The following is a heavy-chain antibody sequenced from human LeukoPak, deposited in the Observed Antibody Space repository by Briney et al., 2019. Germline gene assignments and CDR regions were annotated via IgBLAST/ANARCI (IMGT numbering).Heavy chain of an antibody. CDR3: ARMGKDDYGDYRDYYYYYGMDV. J-gene: IGHJ6*02. V-gene: IGHV1-8*01. Sequence: ASVTVSCKASGYTFTSYDINWVRHATRQGLEWMGWMNPNSGNTGYAQKFQGRVTMTRNTSISTAYMELSSRRSEDTAVYYWARMGKDDYGDYRDYYYYYGMDVWGQGTTVTVSS. CDR1: GYTFTSYD. CDR2: MNPNSGNT. D-gene: IGHD4-17*01.